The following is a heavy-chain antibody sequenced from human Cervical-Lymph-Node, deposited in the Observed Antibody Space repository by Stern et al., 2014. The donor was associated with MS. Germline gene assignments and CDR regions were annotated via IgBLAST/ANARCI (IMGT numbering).Heavy chain of an antibody. CDR2: IDPNSGEI. CDR3: ARDSALGSYFGDYYYAMDV. D-gene: IGHD1-26*01. J-gene: IGHJ6*02. CDR1: GYSFTGDY. V-gene: IGHV1-2*06. Sequence: QVQLLQPGAEVKKPGASVKVSCKASGYSFTGDYIHWVRQAPRQGLEWMGRIDPNSGEIKYTQKFQGRVTMTRDTSISTAYMELSGLTSDDTAVYYCARDSALGSYFGDYYYAMDVWGQGTTVIVSS.